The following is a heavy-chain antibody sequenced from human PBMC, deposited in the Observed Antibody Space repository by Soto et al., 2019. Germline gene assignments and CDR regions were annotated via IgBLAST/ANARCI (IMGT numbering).Heavy chain of an antibody. Sequence: PSETLSLTCTVSGGSISSSSYYWGWIRQPPGKGLEWIGSIYYSGSTYYNPSLKSRVTISVDTSKNQFSLKLSSVTAADTAVYYCARRYYDFWSGYNNHPVYNWFDPWGQGTLVTVS. J-gene: IGHJ5*02. V-gene: IGHV4-39*01. CDR2: IYYSGST. D-gene: IGHD3-3*01. CDR1: GGSISSSSYY. CDR3: ARRYYDFWSGYNNHPVYNWFDP.